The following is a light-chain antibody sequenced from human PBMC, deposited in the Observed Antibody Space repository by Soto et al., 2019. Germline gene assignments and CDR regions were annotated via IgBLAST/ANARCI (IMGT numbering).Light chain of an antibody. J-gene: IGKJ4*01. CDR3: MQTLHTPLT. CDR1: QSLLHSNGYTY. Sequence: DIVMTQSPLSLPVTPGERASISCRSSQSLLHSNGYTYLDWYLQKPGQSPQLLIYLGSNRASGVPDRFSGSGSGTAFTLKISRVEAEDVGLYYCMQTLHTPLTFGGGTRVEI. V-gene: IGKV2-28*01. CDR2: LGS.